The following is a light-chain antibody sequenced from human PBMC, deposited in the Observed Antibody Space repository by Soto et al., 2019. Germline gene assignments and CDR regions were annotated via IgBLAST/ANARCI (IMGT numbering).Light chain of an antibody. CDR1: QDINNY. J-gene: IGKJ5*01. Sequence: DIQMTQSPSSLSASVGDRVTIISQACQDINNYLNWYQQKPGKAPKLLMYDSSNLEIGVPSRFSGSGYGTRFSFTISSLQPEDIATYYCHQFDNLPFTFGQGTRLEIK. CDR3: HQFDNLPFT. V-gene: IGKV1-33*01. CDR2: DSS.